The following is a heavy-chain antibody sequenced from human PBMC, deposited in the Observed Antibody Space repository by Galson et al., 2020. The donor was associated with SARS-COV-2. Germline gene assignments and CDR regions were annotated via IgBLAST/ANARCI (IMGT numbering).Heavy chain of an antibody. D-gene: IGHD6-13*01. J-gene: IGHJ4*02. CDR1: GFSLNTSGLC. CDR3: ERTRRAAAGIAFDY. CDR2: IDWDDDK. V-gene: IGHV2-70*11. Sequence: SGPTLVKPTQTLTLTCTFSGFSLNTSGLCVSWIRQPTAKSLEWLARIDWDDDKYYSTSLKTRLTIAKHTSKNQGDLTMTNMDPVDTATYYCERTRRAAAGIAFDYWCQGALFIVSS.